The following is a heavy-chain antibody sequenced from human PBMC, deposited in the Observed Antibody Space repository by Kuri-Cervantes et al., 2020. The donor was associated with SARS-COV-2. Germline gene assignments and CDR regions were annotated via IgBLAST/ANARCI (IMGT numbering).Heavy chain of an antibody. V-gene: IGHV3-23*01. D-gene: IGHD3-9*01. CDR1: GFTFSSYW. Sequence: LSLTCAASGFTFSSYWMHWVRQAPGKGLEWVSAISGSGGSTYYADSVKGRFTISRDNSKNTLYLQMNSLRAEDAAVYYCAKGGYYDILTDFDYWGQGTLVTVSS. J-gene: IGHJ4*02. CDR2: ISGSGGST. CDR3: AKGGYYDILTDFDY.